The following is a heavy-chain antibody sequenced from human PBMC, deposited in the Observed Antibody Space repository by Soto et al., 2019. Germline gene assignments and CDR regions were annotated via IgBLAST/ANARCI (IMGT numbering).Heavy chain of an antibody. CDR3: ARAYDSSGYYLLFYFDY. J-gene: IGHJ4*02. CDR2: IYYSGST. CDR1: GGSISSGGYY. D-gene: IGHD3-22*01. V-gene: IGHV4-31*03. Sequence: PSETLSLTCTVSGGSISSGGYYWSWIRQHPGKGPEWIGYIYYSGSTYYNPSLKSRVTISVDTSKNQFSLKLSSVTAADTAVHYCARAYDSSGYYLLFYFDYWGQGNLVTVSS.